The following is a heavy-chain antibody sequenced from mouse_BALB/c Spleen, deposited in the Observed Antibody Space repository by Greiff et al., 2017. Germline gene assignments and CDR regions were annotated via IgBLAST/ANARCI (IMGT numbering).Heavy chain of an antibody. CDR2: IDPANGTT. J-gene: IGHJ2*01. V-gene: IGHV14-3*02. D-gene: IGHD1-1*01. CDR3: ARSAGVAEEDFDD. Sequence: EVQLQQSGAELVKPGASVKFSCTASGFNFKDSYMHWVQQTPEQGLEWIGRIDPANGTTKYDPKFQGKATITADTSSNTDYLQLSSLTTEDTAVYYCARSAGVAEEDFDDWGQGTTVTVSS. CDR1: GFNFKDSY.